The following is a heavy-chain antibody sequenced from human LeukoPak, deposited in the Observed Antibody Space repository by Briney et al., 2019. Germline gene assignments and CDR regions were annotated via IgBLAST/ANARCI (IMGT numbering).Heavy chain of an antibody. CDR3: AKERGSYELFGYMDV. Sequence: GGSLRLSCTVSGFTVSTNSMSWVRQAPGKGLEWVSFIYSDNTHYADSVKGRFTISRDNSKNTLYLQMNSLRAEDTAVYYCAKERGSYELFGYMDVWGKGTTVTISS. D-gene: IGHD1-26*01. CDR2: IYSDNT. CDR1: GFTVSTNS. V-gene: IGHV3-53*01. J-gene: IGHJ6*03.